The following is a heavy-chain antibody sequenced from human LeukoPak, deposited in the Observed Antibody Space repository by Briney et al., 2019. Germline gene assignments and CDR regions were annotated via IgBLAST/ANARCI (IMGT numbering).Heavy chain of an antibody. CDR1: GGSFSGYY. CDR2: INHSGST. V-gene: IGHV4-34*01. J-gene: IGHJ4*02. D-gene: IGHD5-24*01. CDR3: ARGYRWFDY. Sequence: SETLSLTCAVYGGSFSGYYWSWIRQPPGKGLEWIGEINHSGSTNHNPSLKSRVTISVDTSKNQFSLKLSSVTAADTAVYYCARGYRWFDYWGQGTLVTVSS.